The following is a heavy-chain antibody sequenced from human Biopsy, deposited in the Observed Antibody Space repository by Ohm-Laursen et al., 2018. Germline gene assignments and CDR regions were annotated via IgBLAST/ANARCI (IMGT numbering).Heavy chain of an antibody. Sequence: SDTLSLTCAVSGGSFSGYYWSWIRQPPGKGLEWIGEINHRGSTNYNPSLKSRATISVDTSKNQFSLKLRSVTAADTAVYYCARAVDYYDPYYYYGLDVWGQGTTVTVSS. D-gene: IGHD3-16*01. CDR2: INHRGST. V-gene: IGHV4-34*01. CDR1: GGSFSGYY. CDR3: ARAVDYYDPYYYYGLDV. J-gene: IGHJ6*02.